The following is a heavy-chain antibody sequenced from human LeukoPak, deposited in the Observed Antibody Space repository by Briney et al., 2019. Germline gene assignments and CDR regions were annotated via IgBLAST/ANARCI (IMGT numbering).Heavy chain of an antibody. D-gene: IGHD3-3*01. J-gene: IGHJ4*02. CDR3: ARWDGFWSGYPAPNYFDY. V-gene: IGHV4-39*01. CDR1: GGSISSSSYY. Sequence: SETLSLTCTVSGGSISSSSYYWGWIRQPPGKGLEWIGSIYYSGSTYYNLSLKSRVTISVDTSKNQFSLRLSSVTAADTAVYYCARWDGFWSGYPAPNYFDYWGQGTLVTVSS. CDR2: IYYSGST.